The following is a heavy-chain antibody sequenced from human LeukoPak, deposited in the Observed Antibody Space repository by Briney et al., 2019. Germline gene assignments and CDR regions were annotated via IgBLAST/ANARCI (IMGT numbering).Heavy chain of an antibody. Sequence: RGSLRLSCTASAITFSNSWMSWVRQAPGKGLEWVANIKEDGSETNYVDSVKGRFTISRDNAKNSLFLQMNNLRGEDTAIYYCARHLAGDGLYRHFDYWGQGTLVTVSS. CDR1: AITFSNSW. CDR2: IKEDGSET. CDR3: ARHLAGDGLYRHFDY. V-gene: IGHV3-7*04. D-gene: IGHD5-24*01. J-gene: IGHJ4*02.